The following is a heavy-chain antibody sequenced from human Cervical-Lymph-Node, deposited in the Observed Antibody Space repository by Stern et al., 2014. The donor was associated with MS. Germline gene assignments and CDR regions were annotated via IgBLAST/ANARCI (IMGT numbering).Heavy chain of an antibody. J-gene: IGHJ3*02. Sequence: QITLKESGPALVKPTQTLTLTCTFSGFSLSTSGMCVSWIRQPPGKALEWLALIDWADDKYYSTSLKTRLTISKDTSKNQVVLTMTNMDPVDTATYYCARIRRDYYDSSGYYPSDAFDIWGQGTMVTVSS. CDR3: ARIRRDYYDSSGYYPSDAFDI. D-gene: IGHD3-22*01. CDR1: GFSLSTSGMC. CDR2: IDWADDK. V-gene: IGHV2-70*01.